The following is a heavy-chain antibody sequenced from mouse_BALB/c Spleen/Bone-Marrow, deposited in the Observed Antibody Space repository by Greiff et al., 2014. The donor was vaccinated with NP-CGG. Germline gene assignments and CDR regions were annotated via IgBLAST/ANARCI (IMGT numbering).Heavy chain of an antibody. CDR1: GFTFSSFG. Sequence: EVKLVESGGGLVQPGGSRKLSCAASGFTFSSFGMHWVRQAPEKGLEWVAYISSGSSSIYYGDTMMGRFTISRDNPKNTLFLQMNSLRSEDTATYYCVRSGSSSGYFDYWGQGTTLTVSS. D-gene: IGHD1-1*01. CDR2: ISSGSSSI. V-gene: IGHV5-17*02. CDR3: VRSGSSSGYFDY. J-gene: IGHJ2*01.